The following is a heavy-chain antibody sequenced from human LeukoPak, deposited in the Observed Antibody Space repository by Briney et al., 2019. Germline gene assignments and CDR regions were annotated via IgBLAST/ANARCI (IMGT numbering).Heavy chain of an antibody. D-gene: IGHD3-10*01. Sequence: GGSLRLSCAASGFTFSSYWMNWVRQAPGKGLECVANIQRDGNEKYYVDSVKGRFSISRDNAKNLLYLQMDSLRAEDTAVYYCAKEGAYPIITYDSWGQGALVTVSS. V-gene: IGHV3-7*01. J-gene: IGHJ5*01. CDR3: AKEGAYPIITYDS. CDR1: GFTFSSYW. CDR2: IQRDGNEK.